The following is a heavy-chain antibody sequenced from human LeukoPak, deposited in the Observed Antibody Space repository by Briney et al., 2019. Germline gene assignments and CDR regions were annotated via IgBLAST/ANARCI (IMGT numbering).Heavy chain of an antibody. CDR1: GGSISSYY. CDR3: ARLRGDGPQGIDYYMDV. D-gene: IGHD5-24*01. Sequence: SETLSLTCTVSGGSISSYYWSWIRQPPGKGLEWIGYVDHTGSTKFNPSLNGRVSISRDTSNNFFSLRLRSVTAADTAVYFCARLRGDGPQGIDYYMDVWGKGTTVTVSS. V-gene: IGHV4-59*01. J-gene: IGHJ6*03. CDR2: VDHTGST.